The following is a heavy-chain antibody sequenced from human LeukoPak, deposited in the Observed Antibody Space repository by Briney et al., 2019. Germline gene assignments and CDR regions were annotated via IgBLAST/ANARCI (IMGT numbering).Heavy chain of an antibody. CDR3: ARDLDYYGSGSYYTFDY. Sequence: ASVKVSCKASGGTLNSYVISWVRQAPGQGLEWMGGIIPISSTTNYAQKFQGRVTITADKSTSTAYMELSSLRSEDTAVYYCARDLDYYGSGSYYTFDYWGQGTLVTVSS. J-gene: IGHJ4*02. V-gene: IGHV1-69*06. CDR1: GGTLNSYV. CDR2: IIPISSTT. D-gene: IGHD3-10*01.